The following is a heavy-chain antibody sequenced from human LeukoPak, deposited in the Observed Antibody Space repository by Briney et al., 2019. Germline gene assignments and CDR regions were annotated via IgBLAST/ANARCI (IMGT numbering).Heavy chain of an antibody. V-gene: IGHV3-7*01. CDR1: GFTFSTYW. CDR3: ARDSPFGGN. J-gene: IGHJ4*02. CDR2: IKGDGSER. Sequence: PGGSLRLSCAASGFTFSTYWMSWVRQAPGKGLEWVANIKGDGSERNYVDSVKGRFTISRDNAKNSLYLQISSLRGEDTAVYYCARDSPFGGNWGQGTLVTVSS. D-gene: IGHD4-23*01.